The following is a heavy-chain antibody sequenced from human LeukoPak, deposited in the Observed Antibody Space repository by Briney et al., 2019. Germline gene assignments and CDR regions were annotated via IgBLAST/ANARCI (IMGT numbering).Heavy chain of an antibody. CDR2: INHSGST. V-gene: IGHV4-34*01. CDR3: AREYSSSSEYYFDY. CDR1: GGSFSGYY. D-gene: IGHD6-6*01. J-gene: IGHJ4*02. Sequence: SETLSLTCAVYGGSFSGYYWSWIRQPPGKGLEWIGEINHSGSTNYNPSLKSRVTTSVDTSKNQFSLRLSSVTAADTAVYYCAREYSSSSEYYFDYWGQGTLVTVSS.